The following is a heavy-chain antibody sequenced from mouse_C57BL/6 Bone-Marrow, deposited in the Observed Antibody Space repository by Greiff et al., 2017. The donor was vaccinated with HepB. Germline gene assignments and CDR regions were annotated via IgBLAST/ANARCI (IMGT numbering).Heavy chain of an antibody. J-gene: IGHJ3*01. CDR1: GYAFTNYL. CDR2: INPGSGGT. D-gene: IGHD2-4*01. V-gene: IGHV1-54*01. Sequence: QVQLKQSGAELVRPGTSVKVSCKASGYAFTNYLIEWVKQRPGQGLEWIGVINPGSGGTNYNEKFKGKATLTADKSSSTAYMQLSSLTSEDSAVYFCAREGLDDYDDAWFAYWGQGTLVTVSA. CDR3: AREGLDDYDDAWFAY.